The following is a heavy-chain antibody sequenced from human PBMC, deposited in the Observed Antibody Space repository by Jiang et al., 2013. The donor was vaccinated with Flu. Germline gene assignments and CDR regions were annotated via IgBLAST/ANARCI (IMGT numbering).Heavy chain of an antibody. V-gene: IGHV5-51*01. J-gene: IGHJ4*02. D-gene: IGHD3-3*01. Sequence: VQLVESGAEVKKPGESLKISCKGSGYSFTSYWIGWVRQMPGKGLEWMGIIYPGDSDTRYSPSFQGQVTISADKSISTAYLQWSSLKASDTAMYYCARHEVDNDFWRVNIDYWGQGTLVTVSS. CDR1: GYSFTSYW. CDR2: IYPGDSDT. CDR3: ARHEVDNDFWRVNIDY.